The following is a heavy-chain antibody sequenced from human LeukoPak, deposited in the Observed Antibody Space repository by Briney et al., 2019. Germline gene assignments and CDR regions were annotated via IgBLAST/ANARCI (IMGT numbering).Heavy chain of an antibody. CDR2: ISGSGGST. D-gene: IGHD3-22*01. Sequence: GGSLRLSCAASGFTVSSYAMSWVRQAPGKGLEWVSAISGSGGSTYYADSVKGRFTISRDNSKNTLYLQMNSLRAEDTAVYYCAKGSHSVLVVTEWGQGTLVTVSS. CDR1: GFTVSSYA. J-gene: IGHJ4*02. V-gene: IGHV3-23*01. CDR3: AKGSHSVLVVTE.